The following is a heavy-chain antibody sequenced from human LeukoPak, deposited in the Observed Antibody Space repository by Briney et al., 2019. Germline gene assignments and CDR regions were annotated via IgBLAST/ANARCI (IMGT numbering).Heavy chain of an antibody. V-gene: IGHV1-46*01. CDR1: GYTFTSYY. CDR3: AREGSRTGFDP. J-gene: IGHJ5*02. D-gene: IGHD2-21*02. Sequence: ASVTVSCKTSGYTFTSYYIHWVRQAPGQGLEWMGIMNPNSGSIIYAQKFQGRVTMTRVTSTTTVYMELSSLRSEDTAVYFCAREGSRTGFDPWGQGTLVTVSS. CDR2: MNPNSGSI.